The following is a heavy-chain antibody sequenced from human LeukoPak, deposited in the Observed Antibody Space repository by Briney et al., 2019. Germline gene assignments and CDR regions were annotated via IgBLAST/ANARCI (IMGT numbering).Heavy chain of an antibody. V-gene: IGHV4-31*03. CDR3: ATSRATVTTLDY. J-gene: IGHJ4*02. D-gene: IGHD4-17*01. Sequence: SQTLSLTCTVSGGSISSGGYYWSWIRQHPGKGLEWIGYIYYSGSTYYNPSLKSRVTISVDTSKNQFSLKLSSVTAADPAVYYCATSRATVTTLDYWGQGTLVTVSS. CDR1: GGSISSGGYY. CDR2: IYYSGST.